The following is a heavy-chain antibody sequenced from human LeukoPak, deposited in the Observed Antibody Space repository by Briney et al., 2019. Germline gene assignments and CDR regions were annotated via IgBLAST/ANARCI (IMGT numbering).Heavy chain of an antibody. Sequence: SVKVSCKASGGTFSSYAISWVRQAPGQGLEWMGGIIPIFGTANYAQKFQGRVTITADESASTAYMELSSLRSEDTAVYYCARRYQLLKGAFDIWGQGTMVTVSS. CDR2: IIPIFGTA. V-gene: IGHV1-69*13. D-gene: IGHD2-2*01. CDR1: GGTFSSYA. CDR3: ARRYQLLKGAFDI. J-gene: IGHJ3*02.